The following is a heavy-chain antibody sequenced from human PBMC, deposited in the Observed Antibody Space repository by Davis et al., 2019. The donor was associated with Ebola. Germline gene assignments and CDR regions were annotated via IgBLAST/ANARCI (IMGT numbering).Heavy chain of an antibody. Sequence: PGGSLRLSCTVSGYSISSGYYWGWIRQSPGKGLEWIGSIYQSGTTYYNPSLKSRVIISVDTSKNQFSLKLSSVTAADTAVYYCARKAYYYGSGSYLVDYWGQGTLVTVSS. CDR1: GYSISSGYY. V-gene: IGHV4-38-2*02. D-gene: IGHD3-10*01. CDR3: ARKAYYYGSGSYLVDY. CDR2: IYQSGTT. J-gene: IGHJ4*02.